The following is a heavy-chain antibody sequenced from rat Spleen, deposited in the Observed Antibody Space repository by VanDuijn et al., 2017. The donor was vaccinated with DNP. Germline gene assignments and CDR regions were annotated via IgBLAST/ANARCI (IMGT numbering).Heavy chain of an antibody. V-gene: IGHV3-1*01. Sequence: EVQLQESGSGLVKPSQSLSLTCSVTGYSITSNYWGWIRKFPGTKMGYIGHISYSGSTNYNPSLRSRISITRDTSKNHFFLHLNSVTTEDTAAYYCARGTRYFDYWGQGVMVTVSS. CDR3: ARGTRYFDY. CDR1: GYSITSNY. J-gene: IGHJ2*01. CDR2: ISYSGST. D-gene: IGHD1-7*01.